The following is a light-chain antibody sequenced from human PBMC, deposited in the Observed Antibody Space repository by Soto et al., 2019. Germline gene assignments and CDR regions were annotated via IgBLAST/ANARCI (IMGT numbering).Light chain of an antibody. V-gene: IGKV1-27*01. J-gene: IGKJ4*01. CDR2: ATS. CDR1: QDIAPY. Sequence: DVQMTQSPSSLSAFVGDRVTITCRASQDIAPYLAWFQQKPGKVPKLLIYATSTLQSGVPTRFSGSGSGTDFTLTFNSLQPEDVGTYYCQKYNSAPLTFGGGTKVDIK. CDR3: QKYNSAPLT.